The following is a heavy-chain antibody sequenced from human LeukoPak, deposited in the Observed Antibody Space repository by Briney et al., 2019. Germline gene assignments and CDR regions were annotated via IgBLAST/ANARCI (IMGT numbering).Heavy chain of an antibody. D-gene: IGHD5-12*01. J-gene: IGHJ4*02. Sequence: GSLRLSCAASGFTFSTYWMNWFRQTPGKGLEWLGNIHYSGSTYYNPSLQSRVTLSVDTSKNQFSLKLTSVTATDTAVYYCARLYDIVAFYFDYWAQGTLVTVSS. V-gene: IGHV4-59*04. CDR3: ARLYDIVAFYFDY. CDR2: IHYSGST. CDR1: GFTFSTYW.